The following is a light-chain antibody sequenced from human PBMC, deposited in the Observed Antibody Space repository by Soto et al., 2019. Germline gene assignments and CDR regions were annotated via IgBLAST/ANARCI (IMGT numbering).Light chain of an antibody. CDR3: QRYGSSGT. CDR2: GAS. V-gene: IGKV3-20*01. J-gene: IGKJ1*01. Sequence: EIVLTQSPGTLSLSPGERATLSCRASQSVSSSYLAWYQQKPGQAPRLLIYGASSRATGIPVRFSGSASGTEFTLTISSLQSEDFAVYYCQRYGSSGTFGQGTKVDIK. CDR1: QSVSSSY.